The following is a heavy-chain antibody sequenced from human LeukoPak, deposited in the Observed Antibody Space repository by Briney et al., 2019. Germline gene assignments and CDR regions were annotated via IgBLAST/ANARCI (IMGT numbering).Heavy chain of an antibody. CDR1: GFTFSSYG. J-gene: IGHJ4*02. Sequence: GRSLRLSCAASGFTFSSYGMHWVGQAPGKGLEWVAFIRYDGSNKYYADSVKGRFTISRDNSKNTLYLQMNSLRAEDTAVYYCAKGSGSYYSLDYWGQGTLVTVSS. V-gene: IGHV3-30*02. CDR3: AKGSGSYYSLDY. CDR2: IRYDGSNK. D-gene: IGHD1-26*01.